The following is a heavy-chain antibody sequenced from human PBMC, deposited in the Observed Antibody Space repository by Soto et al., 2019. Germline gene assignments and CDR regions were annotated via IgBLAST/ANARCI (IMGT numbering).Heavy chain of an antibody. J-gene: IGHJ6*02. D-gene: IGHD3-10*01. V-gene: IGHV3-21*01. CDR3: ATEPSLLWFGGDYGMDV. CDR1: GFTFSSYA. Sequence: GGSLRLSCAASGFTFSSYAMSWVRQAPGKGLEWVSAISSSSSYIYYADSVKGRFTISRDNAKNSLYLQMNSLRAEDTAVYYCATEPSLLWFGGDYGMDVWGQGTTVTVSS. CDR2: ISSSSSYI.